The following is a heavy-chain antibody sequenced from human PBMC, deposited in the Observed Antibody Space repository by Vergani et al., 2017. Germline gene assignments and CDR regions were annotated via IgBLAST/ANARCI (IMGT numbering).Heavy chain of an antibody. Sequence: EVQLVESGGGLVQPGGSLRLSCAASGFTFSRHSMNWVRQAPGKGLEWVSYISSSSSTIYYADSVKGRFTISRDNAKNSLYLQMNSLRAEDTAVYYCARVTRWEILREYYCCMDVWGQGTTVTVSS. CDR3: ARVTRWEILREYYCCMDV. CDR1: GFTFSRHS. D-gene: IGHD1-26*01. V-gene: IGHV3-48*01. CDR2: ISSSSSTI. J-gene: IGHJ6*02.